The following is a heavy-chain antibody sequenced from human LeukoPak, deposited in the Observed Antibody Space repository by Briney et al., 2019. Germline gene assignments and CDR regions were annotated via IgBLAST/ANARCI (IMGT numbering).Heavy chain of an antibody. J-gene: IGHJ4*02. CDR1: GFTFDDYG. V-gene: IGHV3-20*04. CDR3: AREATYYYGSGSYWGYYFDY. CDR2: INWNGGST. Sequence: GGSLRLSCAASGFTFDDYGMSWVRQAPGKGLEWVSGINWNGGSTGYADSVKGRFTTSRDNAKNSLYLQMNSLRAEDTALYYCAREATYYYGSGSYWGYYFDYWGQGTLVTVSS. D-gene: IGHD3-10*01.